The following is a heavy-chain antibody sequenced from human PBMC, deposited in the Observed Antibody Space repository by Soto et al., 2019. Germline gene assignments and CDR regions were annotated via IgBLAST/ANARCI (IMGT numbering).Heavy chain of an antibody. Sequence: GESLKISCKGSGYSFTSYWIGWVRQMPGKGLEWMGIIYPGDSDTRYSPSFQGQVTISADKSISTAYLQWSSLKASDTAMYYCARFHYIYKHDARATAYYYYMDVWGKGTTVTVSS. V-gene: IGHV5-51*01. CDR2: IYPGDSDT. CDR3: ARFHYIYKHDARATAYYYYMDV. D-gene: IGHD1-1*01. CDR1: GYSFTSYW. J-gene: IGHJ6*03.